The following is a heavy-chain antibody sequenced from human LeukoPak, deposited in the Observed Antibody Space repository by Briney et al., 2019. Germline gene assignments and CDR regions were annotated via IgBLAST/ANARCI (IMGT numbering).Heavy chain of an antibody. CDR1: GFXFDDYG. V-gene: IGHV3-20*04. CDR3: ARRDGGLPS. D-gene: IGHD4-23*01. CDR2: INWNGGCI. Sequence: GGSLRLSCATSGFXFDDYGINWVRQAPGMGQEWICGINWNGGCIGYADSVKGRFTIPRDNDKMTLYLDMSSLRADDTALYYCARRDGGLPSWGQGTLVTVSS. J-gene: IGHJ5*02.